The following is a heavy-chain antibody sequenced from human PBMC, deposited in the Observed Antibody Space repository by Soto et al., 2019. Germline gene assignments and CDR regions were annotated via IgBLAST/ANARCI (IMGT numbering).Heavy chain of an antibody. CDR2: IYYSGST. Sequence: PSETLSLTCTVSGGSISSSNYYWGWIRQPPGKGLEWIGNIYYSGSTYYNPSLKSRVTISVDTSKNQLSLRLSSVTAADTAVYFCARNPLSRYDSSCSHFDYWGQGTLVTVSS. D-gene: IGHD3-22*01. J-gene: IGHJ4*02. CDR3: ARNPLSRYDSSCSHFDY. CDR1: GGSISSSNYY. V-gene: IGHV4-39*01.